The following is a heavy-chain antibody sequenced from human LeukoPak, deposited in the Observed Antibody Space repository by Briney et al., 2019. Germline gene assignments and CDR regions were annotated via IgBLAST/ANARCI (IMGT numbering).Heavy chain of an antibody. V-gene: IGHV1-24*01. CDR3: ATANRLTRDSSGYYPDS. J-gene: IGHJ4*02. CDR1: GYTLTELS. D-gene: IGHD3-22*01. CDR2: FDPEDGEI. Sequence: ASVKVSCKVSGYTLTELSTHWVRQAPGRGLEWMGGFDPEDGEIVYAQNFQGRVTMTEDTSTDTAYMELSSLRSEDTAIYYCATANRLTRDSSGYYPDSWGQGTLVTVSS.